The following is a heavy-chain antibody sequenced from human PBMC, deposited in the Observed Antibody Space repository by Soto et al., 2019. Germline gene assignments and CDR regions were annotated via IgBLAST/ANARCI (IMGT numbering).Heavy chain of an antibody. V-gene: IGHV1-2*04. D-gene: IGHD3-10*01. CDR2: INPNSGGT. Sequence: VASVKASCKASGYTFTGYYMHCVRQAPGQGLDWMGWINPNSGGTNYAQKFQGWVNMTRDTSINTAYMELTLKKSYATDSSYCPTVGRSRRVNPYGMEGWGKGTTVTVSS. J-gene: IGHJ6*04. CDR3: PTVGRSRRVNPYGMEG. CDR1: GYTFTGYY.